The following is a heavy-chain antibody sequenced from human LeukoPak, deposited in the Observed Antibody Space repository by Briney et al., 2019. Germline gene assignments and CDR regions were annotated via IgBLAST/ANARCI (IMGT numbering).Heavy chain of an antibody. Sequence: GASVKVSCKASGYTFTSYAISWVRQAPGQGLEWMGGIIPIFGTANYAQKFQGRVTITADESTSTAYMELSSLRSEDTAVYYCARLGYCSSTSCPKDYWGQGTLVTVSS. V-gene: IGHV1-69*13. D-gene: IGHD2-2*01. CDR1: GYTFTSYA. CDR2: IIPIFGTA. J-gene: IGHJ4*02. CDR3: ARLGYCSSTSCPKDY.